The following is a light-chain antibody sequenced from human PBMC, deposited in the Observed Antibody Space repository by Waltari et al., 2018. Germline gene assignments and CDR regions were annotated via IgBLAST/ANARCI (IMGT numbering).Light chain of an antibody. CDR1: QSVSCSY. J-gene: IGKJ2*01. CDR2: GAS. V-gene: IGKV3-20*01. Sequence: EIVLTQSPGTLSLSPGERATLSCRASQSVSCSYLAWYQQKPGQAPRVLIYGASIRATGIPDRFSGSGSGTDFTLTINRLEPEDFALYFCQQYGGSPAYTFGQGTKLEI. CDR3: QQYGGSPAYT.